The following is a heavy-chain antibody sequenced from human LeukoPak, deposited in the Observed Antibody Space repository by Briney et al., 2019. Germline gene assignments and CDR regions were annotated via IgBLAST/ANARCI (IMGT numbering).Heavy chain of an antibody. D-gene: IGHD6-13*01. V-gene: IGHV4-61*08. CDR3: ARGYRPRSYTSSWHCWFDI. Sequence: SETLSLTCTVSGGSISSGGYYWSWIRQPPGKGLEWIGEINHNRNTNYNPSLKSRVTISVDTSNKQFSLKLNSVTAADTAVYYCARGYRPRSYTSSWHCWFDIWGQGILVTVSP. J-gene: IGHJ5*02. CDR2: INHNRNT. CDR1: GGSISSGGYY.